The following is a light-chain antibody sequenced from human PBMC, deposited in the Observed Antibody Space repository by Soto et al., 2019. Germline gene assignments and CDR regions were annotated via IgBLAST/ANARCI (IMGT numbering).Light chain of an antibody. CDR3: QQYCSSLRT. V-gene: IGKV3-20*01. Sequence: ENVLTQSPGTLSLSPGERATLACRASQSVISSYLACYQQKPGQAPRLLIYSTSTRATGIPDGFSGSGSGTDFTLTISSLQPEDFAVYYCQQYCSSLRTFGQGTKVEIK. CDR1: QSVISSY. J-gene: IGKJ1*01. CDR2: STS.